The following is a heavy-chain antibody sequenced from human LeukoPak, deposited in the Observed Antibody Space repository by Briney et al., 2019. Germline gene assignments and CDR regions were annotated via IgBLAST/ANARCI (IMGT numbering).Heavy chain of an antibody. CDR1: GFTFSSYE. V-gene: IGHV3-48*03. Sequence: GGSLRLSCAASGFTFSSYEMNWVRQAPGKGLEWVSYISSSGSTIYYADSVKGRFTISRDNAKNSLYLQMNSLRAEDTAVYYCARDYGDYGNDYWGQGTLATVSS. CDR2: ISSSGSTI. J-gene: IGHJ4*02. D-gene: IGHD4-17*01. CDR3: ARDYGDYGNDY.